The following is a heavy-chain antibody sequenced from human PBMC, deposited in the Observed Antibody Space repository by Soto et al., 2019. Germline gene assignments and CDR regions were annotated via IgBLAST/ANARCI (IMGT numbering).Heavy chain of an antibody. V-gene: IGHV4-59*01. Sequence: PSETLSLTCSASGYSINSGFWSWIRQSPGKEMEWIGYVYYSGSVYYNPSFESRVTISLDTSNNRFSLKVRSVTAADTAVYYCARAPNHFYFDYWGHGTLVTVSS. CDR1: GYSINSGF. CDR3: ARAPNHFYFDY. J-gene: IGHJ4*01. CDR2: VYYSGSV. D-gene: IGHD3-3*02.